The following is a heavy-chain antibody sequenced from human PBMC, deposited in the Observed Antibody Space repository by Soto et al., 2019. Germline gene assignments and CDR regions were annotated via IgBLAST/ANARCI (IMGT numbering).Heavy chain of an antibody. J-gene: IGHJ5*02. Sequence: QVQLQESGPGLVKPSETLSLTCTVTGGSISSGGYYWSWIRQHPGKGLEWIGYIYYSGSTYYNPSLKSRVTISVDTSKNQFSLKLSSVTAADTAVYYCARSYQRYFDPNWFDPRGQGTLVTVSS. V-gene: IGHV4-31*03. CDR2: IYYSGST. CDR1: GGSISSGGYY. D-gene: IGHD3-9*01. CDR3: ARSYQRYFDPNWFDP.